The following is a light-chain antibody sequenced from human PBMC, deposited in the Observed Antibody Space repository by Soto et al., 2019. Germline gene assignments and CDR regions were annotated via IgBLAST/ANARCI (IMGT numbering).Light chain of an antibody. CDR1: QSIASY. J-gene: IGKJ5*01. V-gene: IGKV3-11*01. Sequence: EIVLTQSPATLSLSPGERATLSCRASQSIASYLAWYQQKPGQAPRLLIYDAFNRATGIPARFSGSGSGTDFTLTISSLEAEDFAVYYCQQRSNWPPITFGQGTRLEI. CDR2: DAF. CDR3: QQRSNWPPIT.